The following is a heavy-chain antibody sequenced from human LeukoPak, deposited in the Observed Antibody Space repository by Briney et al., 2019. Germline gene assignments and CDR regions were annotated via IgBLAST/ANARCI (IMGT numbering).Heavy chain of an antibody. Sequence: GGSLRLSCAASGFTFSSYWMSWVRQAPGKGLEWVANIKQDGSEKYYVDSVKGRFTISRDNAKNSPYLQMNSLRAEDTAVYYCARDGNADYDFWSGDLDYWGQGTLVTVSS. CDR2: IKQDGSEK. CDR3: ARDGNADYDFWSGDLDY. D-gene: IGHD3-3*01. CDR1: GFTFSSYW. J-gene: IGHJ4*02. V-gene: IGHV3-7*01.